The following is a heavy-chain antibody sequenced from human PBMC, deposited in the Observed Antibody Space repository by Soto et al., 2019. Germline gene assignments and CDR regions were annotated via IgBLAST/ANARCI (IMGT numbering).Heavy chain of an antibody. CDR1: GYTFTSYG. Sequence: QVQLVQSGAEVKKPGASVKVSCKASGYTFTSYGISWVRQAPGQGLEWMGWISAYNGNTNYAQKLQGRVTMTTDTSTSTDYMELRSLRSDDTAVYYCARQEARDGSNRPANFDYWGQGTLVTVSS. V-gene: IGHV1-18*01. CDR2: ISAYNGNT. D-gene: IGHD6-25*01. J-gene: IGHJ4*02. CDR3: ARQEARDGSNRPANFDY.